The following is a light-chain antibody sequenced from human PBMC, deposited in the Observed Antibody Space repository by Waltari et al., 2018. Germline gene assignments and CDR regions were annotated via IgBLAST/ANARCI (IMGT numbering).Light chain of an antibody. J-gene: IGLJ3*02. CDR2: KNN. CDR3: AAWDDNLTGPL. V-gene: IGLV1-47*01. Sequence: SVLTQPPSASGTPGQTVTIPCSGSSSNIGGNFVYWYQQLPGMAPHLLIFKNNPPPSGVPDRFSGSKSGTSASLAISGLRSDDEAEYYCAAWDDNLTGPLFGGGTKVTVL. CDR1: SSNIGGNF.